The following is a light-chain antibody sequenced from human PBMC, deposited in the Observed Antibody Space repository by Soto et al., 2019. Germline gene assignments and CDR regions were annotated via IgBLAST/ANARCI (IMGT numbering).Light chain of an antibody. Sequence: DVVMTQSPLSLPVTPGEPASISCRSSQILLHSHGYHYLDWYLQKPGQSPQLLIYLGSNRASGVPGRFSGSGSGTDFTLKISRVEAEDVGVYYCMQPLQSWTFGQGTKVDIK. V-gene: IGKV2-28*01. J-gene: IGKJ1*01. CDR3: MQPLQSWT. CDR2: LGS. CDR1: QILLHSHGYHY.